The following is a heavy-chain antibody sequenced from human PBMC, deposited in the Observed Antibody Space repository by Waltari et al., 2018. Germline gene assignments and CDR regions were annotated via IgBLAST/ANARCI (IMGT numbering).Heavy chain of an antibody. V-gene: IGHV1-2*06. CDR2: INPNSGGT. J-gene: IGHJ4*02. Sequence: QVQLVQSGAEVKKPGASVKVSCKASGYTFTGYYMHWVRQAPGQGLEWMGRINPNSGGTNYAQKCQGRVTMTRDTSISTAYMELSRLRSDDTAVYNCARDSGYYDSSGYFIWGQGTLVTVSS. D-gene: IGHD3-22*01. CDR3: ARDSGYYDSSGYFI. CDR1: GYTFTGYY.